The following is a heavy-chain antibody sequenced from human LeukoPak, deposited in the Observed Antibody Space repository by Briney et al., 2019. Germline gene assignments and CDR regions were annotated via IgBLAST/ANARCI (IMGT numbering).Heavy chain of an antibody. J-gene: IGHJ4*02. CDR1: GFTFSTYD. CDR3: SRVGSSGWPNNFDS. Sequence: QAGGSLRLSCAASGFTFSTYDMHWVRQATGKGLEWVSVIGTSGDTYYAGSVKGRFTISRENAKNSLYPLMNSLTAGDTAVYYCSRVGSSGWPNNFDSWGQGTLVTVSS. D-gene: IGHD6-19*01. CDR2: IGTSGDT. V-gene: IGHV3-13*04.